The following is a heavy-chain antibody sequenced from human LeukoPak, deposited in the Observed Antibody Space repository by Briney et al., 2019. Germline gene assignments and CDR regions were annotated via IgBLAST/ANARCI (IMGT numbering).Heavy chain of an antibody. CDR1: GYTFNSYG. J-gene: IGHJ5*02. CDR3: ARDQYYDGKGWFDP. V-gene: IGHV1-18*01. Sequence: ASVKVSCKSSGYTFNSYGITWVRRAPGQGLEWMGWIHTYNGHTNYAQKLQGRVTMTTDTSTSTAYMELRSLRSDDTAVYYCARDQYYDGKGWFDPWGQGTLVTVSS. CDR2: IHTYNGHT. D-gene: IGHD3-22*01.